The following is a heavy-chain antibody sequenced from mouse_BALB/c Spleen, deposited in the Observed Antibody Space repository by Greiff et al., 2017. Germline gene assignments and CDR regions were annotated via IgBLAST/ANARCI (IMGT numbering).Heavy chain of an antibody. CDR3: ARPGNYGFAY. V-gene: IGHV5-17*02. CDR2: ISSGSSTI. CDR1: GFTFSSFG. Sequence: EVKLQESGGGLVQPGGSRKLSCAASGFTFSSFGMHWVRQAPEKGLEWVAYISSGSSTIYYADTVKGRFTISRDNPKNTLFLQMTSLRSEDTAMYYCARPGNYGFAYWGQGTLVTVSA. D-gene: IGHD2-1*01. J-gene: IGHJ3*01.